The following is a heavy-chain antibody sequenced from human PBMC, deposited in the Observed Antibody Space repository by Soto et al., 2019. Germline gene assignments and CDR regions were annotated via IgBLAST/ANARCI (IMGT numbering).Heavy chain of an antibody. D-gene: IGHD5-12*01. CDR2: VYRTGST. CDR3: ARDGDGYNN. Sequence: PSXTLSLTCAVSGGSISTSNCWSWVRQPPGKGLEWIGEVYRTGSTNYNPSLESRLTISVDKSKNQFSLKLTSVTAADTAVYYCARDGDGYNNWGQGTLVTVSS. J-gene: IGHJ4*02. CDR1: GGSISTSNC. V-gene: IGHV4-4*02.